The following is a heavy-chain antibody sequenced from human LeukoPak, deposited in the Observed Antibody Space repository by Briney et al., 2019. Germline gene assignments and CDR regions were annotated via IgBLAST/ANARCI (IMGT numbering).Heavy chain of an antibody. CDR3: ARVKTAAFDY. D-gene: IGHD1-1*01. V-gene: IGHV4-30-2*01. CDR1: GGSISSGGYS. Sequence: SETLSLTCAVSGGSISSGGYSWSWIRQPPGKGLEWIGYIYHSGSTCYNPSLKSRVTISVDRSKNQFSLKLSSVTAADTAVYYCARVKTAAFDYWGQGTLVTVSS. J-gene: IGHJ4*02. CDR2: IYHSGST.